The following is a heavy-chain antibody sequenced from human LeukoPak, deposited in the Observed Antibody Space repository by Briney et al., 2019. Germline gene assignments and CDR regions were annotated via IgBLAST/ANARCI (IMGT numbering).Heavy chain of an antibody. CDR3: ARGRVFWSGYCEPPRGWAAFDI. D-gene: IGHD3-3*01. J-gene: IGHJ3*02. V-gene: IGHV4-34*01. Sequence: SETLSLTCAVYGGSFSGYYWSWIRQPPGKGLEWIGEINHSGSTNYNPSLKSRVTISVDTSKNQFSLKLSSVTAADTAVYYCARGRVFWSGYCEPPRGWAAFDIWGRGTMVTVSS. CDR1: GGSFSGYY. CDR2: INHSGST.